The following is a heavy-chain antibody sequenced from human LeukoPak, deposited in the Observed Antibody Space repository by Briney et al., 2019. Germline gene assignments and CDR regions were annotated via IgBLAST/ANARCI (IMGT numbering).Heavy chain of an antibody. CDR2: IYYSGST. D-gene: IGHD4-23*01. V-gene: IGHV4-59*08. CDR1: GGSVSRYH. CDR3: ARAGSSTVVNTCDI. J-gene: IGHJ3*02. Sequence: SETLCLSCTVSGGSVSRYHWSWIRQPPGKGLEWIGNIYYSGSTNYNPSLKSRVTISVDTSKNQFSLKMSSVTAADTAVYYCARAGSSTVVNTCDIWGQGTMVTVSS.